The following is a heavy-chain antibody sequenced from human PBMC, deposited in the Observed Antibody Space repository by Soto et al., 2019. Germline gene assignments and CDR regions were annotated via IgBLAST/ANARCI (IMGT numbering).Heavy chain of an antibody. D-gene: IGHD3-22*01. V-gene: IGHV1-3*01. CDR2: INAGNGNT. CDR3: ARSAGGYYNGFDP. J-gene: IGHJ5*02. Sequence: GASVKVSCKASGYTFTSYAMHWVRQAPGQRLEWMGWINAGNGNTKYSQKFQGRVTITRDTSASTAYMELSSLRSEDTAVYYCARSAGGYYNGFDPWGQGTLVTVSS. CDR1: GYTFTSYA.